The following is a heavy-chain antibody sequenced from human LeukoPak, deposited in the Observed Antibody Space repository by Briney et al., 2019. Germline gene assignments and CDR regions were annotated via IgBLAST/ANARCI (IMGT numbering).Heavy chain of an antibody. Sequence: PGGSLRLSCAASGFTFTRYSMNWVRQAPGKGLEWVSSISSSGSYIFYAQSVEGRFIISRDNAKNSHYLQMNSLRVDDTAVYFCARGTYRSSSPSIGMPYYLDYWGQGILVTVSS. J-gene: IGHJ4*02. CDR1: GFTFTRYS. CDR2: ISSSGSYI. D-gene: IGHD6-6*01. CDR3: ARGTYRSSSPSIGMPYYLDY. V-gene: IGHV3-21*01.